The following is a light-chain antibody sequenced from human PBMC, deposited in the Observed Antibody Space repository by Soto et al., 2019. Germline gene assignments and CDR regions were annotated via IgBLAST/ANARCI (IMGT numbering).Light chain of an antibody. CDR3: CSYADTYVE. CDR2: DDD. J-gene: IGLJ2*01. CDR1: SNYIGPYNY. V-gene: IGLV2-11*01. Sequence: QSALTQPRSVSGSPGQSVAISCTGISNYIGPYNYVSWYQQHPGKAPKLIIYDDDKRPSGVPYRFSGSKSGDTASLTISGLQPDDEADYYCCSYADTYVELGGGTKLTVL.